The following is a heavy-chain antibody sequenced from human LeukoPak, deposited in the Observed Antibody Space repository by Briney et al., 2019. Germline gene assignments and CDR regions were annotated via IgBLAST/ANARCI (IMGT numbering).Heavy chain of an antibody. D-gene: IGHD3-10*01. J-gene: IGHJ6*03. Sequence: GASVTVSFKTSGYTFTTNAITWVRQAPGQGLEWVAWISCYNGDTRYAQKFQGRVTVTTDTSTSTVYMELRSLRSDDTAVYYCARDPNYYGSHYYYYYMDVWGKGTTVTVSS. CDR1: GYTFTTNA. CDR2: ISCYNGDT. V-gene: IGHV1-18*01. CDR3: ARDPNYYGSHYYYYYMDV.